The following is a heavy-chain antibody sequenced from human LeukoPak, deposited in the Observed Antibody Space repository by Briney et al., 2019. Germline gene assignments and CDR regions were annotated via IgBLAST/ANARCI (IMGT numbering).Heavy chain of an antibody. D-gene: IGHD3-3*01. J-gene: IGHJ1*01. Sequence: PSETLSLTCTVSGGSISSSSYYWGWIRQPPGKGLEWIGSIYYSGSTYYNPSLNSRVTISVDTSKNQFSLKLRSVTAADTAVYYCAKRPPSEWLRYFQNWGQGTLVTVSS. V-gene: IGHV4-39*01. CDR1: GGSISSSSYY. CDR3: AKRPPSEWLRYFQN. CDR2: IYYSGST.